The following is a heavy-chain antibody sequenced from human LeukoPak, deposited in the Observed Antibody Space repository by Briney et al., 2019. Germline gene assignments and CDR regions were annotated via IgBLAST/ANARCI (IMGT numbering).Heavy chain of an antibody. Sequence: GGPLRLSCATSHFTFSSHAMNWVRQAPGKGLEWVSSISDDDDSTYYADSVKGRFTISRDNSKNTLYLDMNNLRAEDTALYFCAKTLFGFSYGKIDYWGQGTLVTVSS. D-gene: IGHD5-18*01. CDR3: AKTLFGFSYGKIDY. CDR2: ISDDDDST. V-gene: IGHV3-23*01. J-gene: IGHJ4*02. CDR1: HFTFSSHA.